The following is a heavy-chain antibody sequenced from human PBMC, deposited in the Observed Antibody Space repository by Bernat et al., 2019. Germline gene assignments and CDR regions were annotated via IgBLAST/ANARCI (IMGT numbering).Heavy chain of an antibody. V-gene: IGHV1-69*01. CDR2: IIPIFGTA. Sequence: QVQLVQSGAEVKKPGSSVKVSCKASGGTFSSYAISWVRQAPGQGLEWMGGIIPIFGTANYAQKFQGRGTITADESTSTAHMEVSRLGSEDTGGDYCARGGLPSMVQGGIYSPAIDYWGQGTLVTVSS. D-gene: IGHD3-10*01. J-gene: IGHJ4*02. CDR1: GGTFSSYA. CDR3: ARGGLPSMVQGGIYSPAIDY.